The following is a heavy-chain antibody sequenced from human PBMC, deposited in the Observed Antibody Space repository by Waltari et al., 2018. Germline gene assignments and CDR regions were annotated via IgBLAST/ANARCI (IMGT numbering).Heavy chain of an antibody. CDR2: INPSGGST. D-gene: IGHD2-2*01. Sequence: QVHLVQSGAEVKKPGASVKVSCKASGYTFTSYYMHWVRQAPGQGLEWMGIINPSGGSTSYAQKFQCRVTMTRDTSTSTVYMELSSLRSEDTAVYYCARAAYCSSTSCYVYYFDYWGQGTLVTVSS. CDR1: GYTFTSYY. CDR3: ARAAYCSSTSCYVYYFDY. J-gene: IGHJ4*02. V-gene: IGHV1-46*01.